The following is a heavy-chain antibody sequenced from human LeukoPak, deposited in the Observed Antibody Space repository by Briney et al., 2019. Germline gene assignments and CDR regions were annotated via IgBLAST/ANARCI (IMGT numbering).Heavy chain of an antibody. J-gene: IGHJ4*02. V-gene: IGHV3-21*04. Sequence: GGSLRLSCAVSGFTLSSSSMNWVRQAPGKGLEWVSSISSSSYIYYADSLKGRFTISRDNAKNSLYLQMDSLRVEDTAVYYCARQQWLDGAYYFDYWGEGTLVTVSS. CDR2: ISSSSYI. CDR3: ARQQWLDGAYYFDY. CDR1: GFTLSSSS. D-gene: IGHD6-19*01.